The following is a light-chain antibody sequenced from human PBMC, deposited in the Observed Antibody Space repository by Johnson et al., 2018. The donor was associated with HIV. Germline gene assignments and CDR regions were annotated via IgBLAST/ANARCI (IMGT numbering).Light chain of an antibody. CDR1: SSNVGSSF. CDR2: DNN. CDR3: GTWDSSLSAYV. J-gene: IGLJ1*01. V-gene: IGLV1-51*01. Sequence: QPVLTQPPSVSAAPGQTVTIYCYGSSSNVGSSFVSWYRQVPGTAPKLLIYDNNKRPSGIPDRFSGSKSGKSATLGITVLQTGDEADYYCGTWDSSLSAYVFGTGTKVTVL.